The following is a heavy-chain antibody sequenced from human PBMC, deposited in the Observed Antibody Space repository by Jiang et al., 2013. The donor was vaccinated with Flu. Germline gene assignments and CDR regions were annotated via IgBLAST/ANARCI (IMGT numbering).Heavy chain of an antibody. CDR2: VYYGGAT. Sequence: SGPGLVKPSGTLSLACTVSGASVTSSDYYWAWLRQAPGKRPEWLAAVYYGGATYYNPSLLGRLRISVDTSKNQFSLEVTSLTAADTAVYFCASRPEDGYMYGPFDYWGRGTLVNVSS. J-gene: IGHJ4*02. CDR1: GASVTSSDYY. V-gene: IGHV4-39*07. CDR3: ASRPEDGYMYGPFDY. D-gene: IGHD5-18*01.